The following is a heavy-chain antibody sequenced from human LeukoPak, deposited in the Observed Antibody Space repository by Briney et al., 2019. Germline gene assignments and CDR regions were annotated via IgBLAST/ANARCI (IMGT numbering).Heavy chain of an antibody. J-gene: IGHJ4*02. D-gene: IGHD5-18*01. CDR2: IIPIFGTA. CDR3: ASTRRTATPSYYFDY. Sequence: SVKVSCKASGGTFSSYAISWVRQAPGQGLEWMGGIIPIFGTANYAQKFQGRVTITTDESTSTAYMELSSLRSEDTAVYYCASTRRTATPSYYFDYWGQGTLVTVSS. V-gene: IGHV1-69*05. CDR1: GGTFSSYA.